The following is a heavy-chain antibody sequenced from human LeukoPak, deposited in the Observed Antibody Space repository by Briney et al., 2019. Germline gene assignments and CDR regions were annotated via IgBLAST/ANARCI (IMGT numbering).Heavy chain of an antibody. J-gene: IGHJ6*02. CDR3: ARDVAYYYDSSGYYYYYYGMDV. D-gene: IGHD3-22*01. CDR1: GLTFSSYG. CDR2: TWYDGSNK. Sequence: GGSLRLSCAASGLTFSSYGMHWVRQAPGKGLEWVAVTWYDGSNKYYADSVKGRFTISRDNSKNTLYLQMNSLRAEDTAVYYCARDVAYYYDSSGYYYYYYGMDVWGQGTTVTVSS. V-gene: IGHV3-33*01.